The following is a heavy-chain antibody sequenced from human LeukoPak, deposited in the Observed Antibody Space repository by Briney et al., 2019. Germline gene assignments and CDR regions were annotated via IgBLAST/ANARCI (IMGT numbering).Heavy chain of an antibody. CDR1: GFTFSSYG. CDR2: ISSSSSYI. J-gene: IGHJ4*02. Sequence: NPGGSLRLSCAASGFTFSSYGMNWVRQAPGKGLEWVSSISSSSSYIYYADSVKGRFTISRDNAKNSLYLQMNSLRVEDTAVYYCAREASILLWFGDVRVNDYWGQGTLVTVSS. CDR3: AREASILLWFGDVRVNDY. D-gene: IGHD3-10*01. V-gene: IGHV3-21*01.